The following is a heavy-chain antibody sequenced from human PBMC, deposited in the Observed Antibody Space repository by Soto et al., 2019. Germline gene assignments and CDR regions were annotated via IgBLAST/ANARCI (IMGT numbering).Heavy chain of an antibody. Sequence: VQLQESGPGLVRPSETLSLTCTVSGGSISSGNFYWSWIRQPPGKGLEWIGYIYFSGSTSYSPSLKSRLTISLNTSNNQFSLKLTSVTAADTAVYYCAHDSHGGNTYFDLWGQEALVTVSS. CDR2: IYFSGST. CDR3: AHDSHGGNTYFDL. J-gene: IGHJ4*02. V-gene: IGHV4-30-4*01. CDR1: GGSISSGNFY. D-gene: IGHD1-26*01.